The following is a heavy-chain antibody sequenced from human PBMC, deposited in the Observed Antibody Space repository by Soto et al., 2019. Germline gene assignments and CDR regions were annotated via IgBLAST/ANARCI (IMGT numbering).Heavy chain of an antibody. Sequence: HPGGSLGLSCAASGFTVSSYAMHWVRQAPGKGLEWVAVISYDGSNKYYADSVKGRFTISRDNSKNTLYLPMNSLRAEDTAVYYCAREEGYGDSSGPGDYWGQGTLVTVSS. CDR1: GFTVSSYA. CDR3: AREEGYGDSSGPGDY. J-gene: IGHJ4*02. D-gene: IGHD3-22*01. CDR2: ISYDGSNK. V-gene: IGHV3-30-3*01.